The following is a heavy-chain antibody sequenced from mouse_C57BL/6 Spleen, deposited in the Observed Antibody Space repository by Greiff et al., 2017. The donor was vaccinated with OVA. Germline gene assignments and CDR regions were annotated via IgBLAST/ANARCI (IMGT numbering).Heavy chain of an antibody. V-gene: IGHV7-3*01. CDR1: GFTFTDYY. D-gene: IGHD1-1*01. Sequence: EVMLVESGGGLVQPGGSLSLSCAASGFTFTDYYMSWVRQPPGKALEWLGFIRNKANGYTTEYSASVKGRFTISRDNSKNILYLQMNALRAEDSATYYCARSGSSYGYYAMDYWGQGTSVTVSS. J-gene: IGHJ4*01. CDR2: IRNKANGYTT. CDR3: ARSGSSYGYYAMDY.